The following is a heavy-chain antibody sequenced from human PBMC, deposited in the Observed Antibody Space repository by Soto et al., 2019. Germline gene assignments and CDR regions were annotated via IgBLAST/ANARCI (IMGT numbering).Heavy chain of an antibody. CDR3: AKQYCTGGNCQKVMDY. V-gene: IGHV3-23*01. CDR1: GFTFSSYA. D-gene: IGHD2-15*01. Sequence: EVQLLESGGGLIQPGESLRLSCAASGFTFSSYAMSWVRQAPGKGLEWVSAISGSGDITNYADSVKGRFTISRDVSKNTLYLQMNSLRAEDTAVYYCAKQYCTGGNCQKVMDYWGQGTLVTVTS. CDR2: ISGSGDIT. J-gene: IGHJ4*02.